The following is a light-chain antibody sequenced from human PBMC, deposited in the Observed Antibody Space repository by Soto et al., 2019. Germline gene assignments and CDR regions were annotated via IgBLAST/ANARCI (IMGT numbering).Light chain of an antibody. Sequence: EIVLTQSPATLSLSPGERVTLSCRTSQSVNSHLAWYQQKPDQAPRLLIYDASNRASGIPARFSGSGSGTDFTLTISSLEPEDFAVYYCQQRSSWPKVTFGQGTRLEIK. J-gene: IGKJ5*01. CDR2: DAS. CDR1: QSVNSH. V-gene: IGKV3-11*01. CDR3: QQRSSWPKVT.